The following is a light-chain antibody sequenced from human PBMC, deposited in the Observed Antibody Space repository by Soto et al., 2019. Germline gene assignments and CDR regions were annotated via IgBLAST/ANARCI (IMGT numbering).Light chain of an antibody. J-gene: IGLJ3*02. V-gene: IGLV2-14*01. CDR3: TSYSRYRVLV. CDR1: SSDIGGYKY. CDR2: EVS. Sequence: ALPQPASVSGSLGQSITISCPGTSSDIGGYKYVSWYQQHPGKAPKLIIFEVSNRPSGVSDRFSGSNSGNTASLTISGLQAEDEADYYCTSYSRYRVLVFGGGTKLTVL.